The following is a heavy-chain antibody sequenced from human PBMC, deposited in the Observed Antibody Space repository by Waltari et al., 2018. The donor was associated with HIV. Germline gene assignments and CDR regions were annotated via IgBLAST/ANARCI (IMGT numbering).Heavy chain of an antibody. V-gene: IGHV1-2*02. CDR2: NDPNSGRT. J-gene: IGHJ6*02. Sequence: QVQLVQSGAEVKKPGASVKVSCKASGYTVTGYHMPSGPPAPGQGPEWTGTNDPNSGRTNYAQKFQGRVLMTRDTSISTAYMGLSRLRSDDTTVYYCASEESIAAHYYGVDVWGQGATVTVSS. CDR1: GYTVTGYH. CDR3: ASEESIAAHYYGVDV. D-gene: IGHD6-6*01.